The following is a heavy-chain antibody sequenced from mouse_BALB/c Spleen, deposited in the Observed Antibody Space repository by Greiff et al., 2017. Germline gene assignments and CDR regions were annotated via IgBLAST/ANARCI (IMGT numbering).Heavy chain of an antibody. D-gene: IGHD2-4*01. CDR3: TRGQSTMITTVYY. CDR1: GFTFSSYT. V-gene: IGHV5-6-4*01. Sequence: EVQVVESGGGLVKPGGSLKLSCAASGFTFSSYTMSWVRQTPEKRLEWVATISSGGSYTYYPDSVKGRFTISRDNAKNTLYLQMSSLKSEDTAMYYCTRGQSTMITTVYYWGQGTLVTVSA. CDR2: ISSGGSYT. J-gene: IGHJ3*01.